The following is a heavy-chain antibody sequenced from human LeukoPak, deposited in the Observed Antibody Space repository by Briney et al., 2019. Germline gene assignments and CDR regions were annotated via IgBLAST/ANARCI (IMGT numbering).Heavy chain of an antibody. D-gene: IGHD1-7*01. V-gene: IGHV4-34*01. CDR1: GGSFSGYY. Sequence: SETLSLTCAVYGGSFSGYYWSWIRQPPGKGLEWIGEINHSGSTNYNPSLKSRVTISVDTSKNQFSLQLSSVTAADTAVYYCARDGGLELPLGWFDPWGQGTLVIASS. CDR2: INHSGST. CDR3: ARDGGLELPLGWFDP. J-gene: IGHJ5*02.